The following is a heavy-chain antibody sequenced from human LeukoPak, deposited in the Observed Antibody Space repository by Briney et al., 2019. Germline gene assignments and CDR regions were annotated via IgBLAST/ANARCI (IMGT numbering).Heavy chain of an antibody. Sequence: GGSLRLSCAASGFTFSSYAMSWVRQAPGKGLEWVSSISGSGSPMYYADSVKGRFIISRDNAKDSVSLQMNSLRAEDTAVYFCARDRGISAGSDFDYWGQGTLVTVSS. CDR2: ISGSGSPM. J-gene: IGHJ4*02. CDR1: GFTFSSYA. V-gene: IGHV3-48*03. CDR3: ARDRGISAGSDFDY. D-gene: IGHD6-13*01.